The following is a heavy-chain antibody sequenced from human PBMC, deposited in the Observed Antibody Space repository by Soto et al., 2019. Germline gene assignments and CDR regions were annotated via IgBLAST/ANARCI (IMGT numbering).Heavy chain of an antibody. CDR3: ARDKLTGIFDY. J-gene: IGHJ4*02. Sequence: QVRLQQWGAGLLKPSEPLSLTCAVYGGPFSGYYWTWSRQPPGTGREGIGEINHIGSTTYTPSPKSRVTISVDTSTNQFSLKLTSVTAADTAVYYCARDKLTGIFDYWGQGTLVTVSS. V-gene: IGHV4-34*01. D-gene: IGHD2-8*02. CDR1: GGPFSGYY. CDR2: INHIGST.